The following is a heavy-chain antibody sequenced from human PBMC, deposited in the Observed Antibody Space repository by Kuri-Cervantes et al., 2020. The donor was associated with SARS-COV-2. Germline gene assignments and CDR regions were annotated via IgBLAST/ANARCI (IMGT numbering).Heavy chain of an antibody. V-gene: IGHV4-38-2*01. CDR2: IYHSGST. CDR1: GYSISSGYY. J-gene: IGHJ5*02. D-gene: IGHD3-22*01. CDR3: ARLSYYYDSSGYYGGNWFDP. Sequence: SETLSLTCAVSGYSISSGYYWGWIRQPPGKGLEWIGSIYHSGSTYYNPSLKSRVTISVDTSKNQFSLKLSSVTAADTAAYYCARLSYYYDSSGYYGGNWFDPWGQGTLVTVSS.